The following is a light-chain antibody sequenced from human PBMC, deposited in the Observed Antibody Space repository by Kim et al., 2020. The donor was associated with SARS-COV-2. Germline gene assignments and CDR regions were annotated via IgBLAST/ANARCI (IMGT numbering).Light chain of an antibody. Sequence: SASPGQTATITCRGSKLGDKYAGWYQQKPGRAPVLLIYRDSRRPSGTPERFAGSNSGNTATLNISGTQAMDEADYYCQAWDSSTVVFGGGTQLTVL. CDR1: KLGDKY. CDR2: RDS. CDR3: QAWDSSTVV. J-gene: IGLJ2*01. V-gene: IGLV3-1*01.